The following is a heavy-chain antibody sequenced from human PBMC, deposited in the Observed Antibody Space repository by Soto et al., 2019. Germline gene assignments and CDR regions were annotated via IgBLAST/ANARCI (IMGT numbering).Heavy chain of an antibody. CDR3: AKDTKWGGMTTIHYFDS. D-gene: IGHD4-17*01. J-gene: IGHJ4*02. V-gene: IGHV3-9*02. Sequence: EVQLVESGGGLVQPGRSLRLSCVASGFTADDYAMHWVRQAPGKGLEWVSGISSNSDTIDYADSVKGRFTISRDNAKNSLFLQMNSLGPEDTALYYCAKDTKWGGMTTIHYFDSWGQGTLVTVSS. CDR1: GFTADDYA. CDR2: ISSNSDTI.